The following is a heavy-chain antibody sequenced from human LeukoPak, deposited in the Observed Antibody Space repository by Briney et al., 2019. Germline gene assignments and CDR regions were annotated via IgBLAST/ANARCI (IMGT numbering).Heavy chain of an antibody. D-gene: IGHD5-24*01. Sequence: GGSLRLSCAASGFTFSRSWMHWVRQAPGKGLVWVSRINDDGSTTSYADSVKGRFTISRDNAKNTLHLQMNSLRAEDTAVYYCARDPSDVEMATIDPFFDYWGQGTLVTVSS. CDR2: INDDGSTT. J-gene: IGHJ4*02. CDR3: ARDPSDVEMATIDPFFDY. CDR1: GFTFSRSW. V-gene: IGHV3-74*01.